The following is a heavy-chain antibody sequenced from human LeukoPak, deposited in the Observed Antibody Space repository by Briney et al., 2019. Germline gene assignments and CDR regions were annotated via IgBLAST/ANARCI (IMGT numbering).Heavy chain of an antibody. D-gene: IGHD2-21*01. CDR2: IYSGGST. V-gene: IGHV3-66*01. J-gene: IGHJ6*03. Sequence: PGGSLRLSCAASGFTFSSNYMSWVRQAPGKGLEWVSVIYSGGSTYYADSVKGRFTISRDNSKNTLYLQMNSLRAEDTAVYYCARTHTGAYSYYYMDVWGKGTTVTISS. CDR3: ARTHTGAYSYYYMDV. CDR1: GFTFSSNY.